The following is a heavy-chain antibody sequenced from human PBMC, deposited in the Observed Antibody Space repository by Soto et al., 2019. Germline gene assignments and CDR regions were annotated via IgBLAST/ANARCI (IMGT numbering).Heavy chain of an antibody. CDR2: IYYSGST. CDR1: GGYISSDSYY. V-gene: IGHV4-31*03. D-gene: IGHD3-3*01. CDR3: ARGTALKYDFPSV. Sequence: PSETLSLTCSVSGGYISSDSYYWSWVRQHPGKGLEWIGYIYYSGSTYYNPSLKSRVTISVDTSKNQFSLKLSSVTAADTAVYYCARGTALKYDFPSVWGQGTLVTVSS. J-gene: IGHJ4*02.